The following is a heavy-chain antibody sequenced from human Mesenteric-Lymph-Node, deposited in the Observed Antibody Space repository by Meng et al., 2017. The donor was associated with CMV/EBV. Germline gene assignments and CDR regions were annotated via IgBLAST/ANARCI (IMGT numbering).Heavy chain of an antibody. CDR2: IKSKTDGGTT. CDR3: ATERTYYDFWTGYSSGYFDY. V-gene: IGHV3-15*01. Sequence: GESLKISCAASGFTFNYAWMSWVRQAPGKGLEWVGRIKSKTDGGTTDYAAPVKGRFTISSDDSKNTLYLQMNSLKTEDTAVYFCATERTYYDFWTGYSSGYFDYWGQGTLVTVSS. CDR1: GFTFNYAW. D-gene: IGHD3-3*01. J-gene: IGHJ4*02.